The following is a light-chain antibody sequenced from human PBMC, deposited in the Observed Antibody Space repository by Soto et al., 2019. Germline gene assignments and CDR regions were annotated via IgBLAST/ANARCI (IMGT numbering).Light chain of an antibody. CDR3: SSYTISRTPVV. Sequence: QSVMTQPPSVSAAPGQKVTISCSGSSSNIGGNSVSWYQQHPGKAPKLLIYEVSHRPSGVSYRFSGSKSGNTASLTISGLQAEDEADYFCSSYTISRTPVVFGGGTKLTVL. CDR1: SSNIGGNS. V-gene: IGLV2-14*01. J-gene: IGLJ2*01. CDR2: EVS.